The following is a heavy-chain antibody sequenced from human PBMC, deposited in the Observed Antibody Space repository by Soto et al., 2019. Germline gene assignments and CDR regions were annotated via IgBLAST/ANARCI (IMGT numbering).Heavy chain of an antibody. J-gene: IGHJ3*02. CDR3: ASLNYYDSSDDAFDI. CDR1: GGSISSGGYY. CDR2: IYYSGST. Sequence: SETLSLTCTVSGGSISSGGYYWSWIRQHPGKGLEWIGYIYYSGSTYYNPSLKSRVTISVDTSKNQFSLKLSSVTAADTAVYYCASLNYYDSSDDAFDIWGQGTMVTVSS. V-gene: IGHV4-31*03. D-gene: IGHD3-22*01.